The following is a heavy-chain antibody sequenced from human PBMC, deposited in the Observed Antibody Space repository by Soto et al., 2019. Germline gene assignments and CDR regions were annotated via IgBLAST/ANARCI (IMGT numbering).Heavy chain of an antibody. J-gene: IGHJ4*02. CDR2: IWYDGSNK. CDR1: GFTFSSYG. Sequence: PWVPLRLSCAASGFTFSSYGMHWVRQAPGKGLEWVAVIWYDGSNKYYADSVKGRFTISRDNSKNTLYLQMNSLRAEDTAVYYCARDGDQYSGSYYSYFDYWGQGTQVTVSS. D-gene: IGHD1-26*01. V-gene: IGHV3-33*01. CDR3: ARDGDQYSGSYYSYFDY.